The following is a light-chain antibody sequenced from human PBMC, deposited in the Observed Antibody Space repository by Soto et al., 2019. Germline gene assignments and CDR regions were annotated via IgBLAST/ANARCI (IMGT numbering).Light chain of an antibody. CDR1: QSVSSR. CDR2: GAS. CDR3: HQYNDWPLFT. V-gene: IGKV3-15*01. J-gene: IGKJ3*01. Sequence: EIVMTQSPATLSVSPGERATLSCRASQSVSSRLAWYQQKPGQAPRLLIYGASTRATGIPARFSGSGSGTEVTLTISSLQSEDVGVDYCHQYNDWPLFTFGPGTKVDIK.